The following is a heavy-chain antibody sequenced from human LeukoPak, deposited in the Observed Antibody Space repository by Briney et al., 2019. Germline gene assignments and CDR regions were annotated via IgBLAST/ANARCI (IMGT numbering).Heavy chain of an antibody. V-gene: IGHV4-4*07. Sequence: SETLSLTCNVSGASISPYYWSWIRQPAGKGLEWIGHIYTSGSTNYNPSLKSRVTMSLDTSKSQFSLKLNSVTAADTAVYYCASSNFYDSSGYYSFFDDWGQGTLVTVSS. D-gene: IGHD3-22*01. CDR3: ASSNFYDSSGYYSFFDD. CDR2: IYTSGST. CDR1: GASISPYY. J-gene: IGHJ4*02.